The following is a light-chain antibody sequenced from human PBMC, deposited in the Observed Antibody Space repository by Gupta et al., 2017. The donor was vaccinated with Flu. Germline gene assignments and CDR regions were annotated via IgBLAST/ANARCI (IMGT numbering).Light chain of an antibody. CDR2: LGS. CDR3: RQALQTPWT. CDR1: QSLLHSNGDNY. Sequence: DIVMTQSPLSLPVTPGEPASISCRSSQSLLHSNGDNYVDWYLQKPGQSPQLLIYLGSNRASGVPDRFSGSGSGKDFTLKISRVEAEDVGIYYCRQALQTPWTFGQGTKVEIK. V-gene: IGKV2-28*01. J-gene: IGKJ1*01.